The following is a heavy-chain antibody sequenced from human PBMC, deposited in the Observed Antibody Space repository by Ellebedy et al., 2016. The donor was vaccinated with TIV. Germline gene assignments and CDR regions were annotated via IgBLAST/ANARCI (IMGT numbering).Heavy chain of an antibody. CDR2: IHYSGSA. V-gene: IGHV4-59*01. J-gene: IGHJ4*02. D-gene: IGHD2-2*01. Sequence: SETLSLTCTVSGGSISSYYWSWIRQPPGKGLEWIGYIHYSGSAGHNPSLKSRVTISVDTSRNQFSLMLRSVTAADTAVYYCARLGSCSSARCIPDSWGQGTLVIVSS. CDR1: GGSISSYY. CDR3: ARLGSCSSARCIPDS.